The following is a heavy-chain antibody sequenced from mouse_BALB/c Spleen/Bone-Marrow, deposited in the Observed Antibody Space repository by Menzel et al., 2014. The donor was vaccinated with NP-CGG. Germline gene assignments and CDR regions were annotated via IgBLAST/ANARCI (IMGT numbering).Heavy chain of an antibody. J-gene: IGHJ4*01. CDR2: IDPANGNT. D-gene: IGHD2-3*01. V-gene: IGHV14-3*02. CDR3: ARWLLPYGLDY. CDR1: GFNTKDTY. Sequence: QQSGAELVRPGASVKLSCTASGFNTKDTYMHWVKQRPEQGLEWIGRIDPANGNTKYDPKFQGKATITADTSSNTAYLQLSSLTSEDTAVYYCARWLLPYGLDYWGQGTSVTVSS.